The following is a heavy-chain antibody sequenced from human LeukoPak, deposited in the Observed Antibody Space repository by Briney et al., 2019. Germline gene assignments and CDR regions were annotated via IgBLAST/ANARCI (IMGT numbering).Heavy chain of an antibody. Sequence: GGSLRLSCAASGFTFSGSAMHWVRQASGKGLEWVGRSRSKANSYATAYAASVKGRFTIFRDDSKNTAYLQMNSLKTEDTAVYYCTRHLVNYYYYYMDVWGKGTTVTVSS. V-gene: IGHV3-73*01. CDR2: SRSKANSYAT. D-gene: IGHD3-16*01. J-gene: IGHJ6*03. CDR1: GFTFSGSA. CDR3: TRHLVNYYYYYMDV.